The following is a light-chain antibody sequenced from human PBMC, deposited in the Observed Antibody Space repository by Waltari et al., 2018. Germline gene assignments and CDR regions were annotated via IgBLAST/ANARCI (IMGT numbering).Light chain of an antibody. J-gene: IGLJ3*02. CDR1: SSDVGRYNY. V-gene: IGLV2-14*01. CDR2: DVT. Sequence: QSALPQPASVSGSPGQSITIPCIGSSSDVGRYNYVSWYQQFPARAPKLMIYDVTNRPSGVSNRFSGYKSANTASLTISGLQPEDEADYYCASYIPGSTLVFGGGTKLTVL. CDR3: ASYIPGSTLV.